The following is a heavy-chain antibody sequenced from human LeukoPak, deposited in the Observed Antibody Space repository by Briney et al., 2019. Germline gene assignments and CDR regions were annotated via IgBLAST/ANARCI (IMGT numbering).Heavy chain of an antibody. CDR2: IYYSGST. CDR3: AREDRIAVAAFDY. J-gene: IGHJ4*02. Sequence: SETLSLTCTVSGGSISSSSYYWGWIRQPPGKGLEWIGSIYYSGSTYYNPSLKSRVTISVDTSKNQFSLKLSSVTAADTAVYYCAREDRIAVAAFDYWGQGTLVTVSS. CDR1: GGSISSSSYY. D-gene: IGHD6-19*01. V-gene: IGHV4-39*07.